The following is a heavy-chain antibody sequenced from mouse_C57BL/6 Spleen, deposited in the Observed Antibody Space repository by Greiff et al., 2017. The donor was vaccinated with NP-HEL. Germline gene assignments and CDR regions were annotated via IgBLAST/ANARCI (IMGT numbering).Heavy chain of an antibody. CDR1: GYSFTGYF. Sequence: EVQLQQSGPELVKPGDSVKISCKASGYSFTGYFMNWVMQSHGKSLEWIGRINPYNGDTFYNQKFKGKATLTVDKYCSTAHMELRSVTSEDSAVYYCARGYGSSFYWYVDVWGTGTAVTVSS. CDR2: INPYNGDT. CDR3: ARGYGSSFYWYVDV. V-gene: IGHV1-20*01. D-gene: IGHD1-1*01. J-gene: IGHJ1*03.